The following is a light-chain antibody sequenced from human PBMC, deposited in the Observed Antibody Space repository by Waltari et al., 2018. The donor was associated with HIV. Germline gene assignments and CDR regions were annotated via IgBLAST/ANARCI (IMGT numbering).Light chain of an antibody. CDR2: VAS. V-gene: IGKV3-15*01. CDR1: QSVSSN. CDR3: QQYNNWLRT. Sequence: EIVMTQSPATLSVSPGERATLSCRASQSVSSNLAWYKQKPVQAPRLIVYVASIRATGNPAMFSGSGSWTEFTLTISSLQSEDFAVYYCQQYNNWLRTFGQGTKVEIK. J-gene: IGKJ1*01.